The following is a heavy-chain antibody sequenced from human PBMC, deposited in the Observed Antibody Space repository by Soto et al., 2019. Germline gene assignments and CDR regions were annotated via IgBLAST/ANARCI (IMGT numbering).Heavy chain of an antibody. CDR3: TRVLGYTFEPGKTRYYAMDV. CDR2: LIPVFGSP. V-gene: IGHV1-69*01. Sequence: QVQLVQSGAEVKKPGSSVTVSCKTSGGTFSKDAINWVRQAPGQGLEWMGLLIPVFGSPIYAQKFQGRSRITADESTSTAFMDLSSLRSEDTAVYYCTRVLGYTFEPGKTRYYAMDVWGQGTTVSVS. J-gene: IGHJ6*02. CDR1: GGTFSKDA. D-gene: IGHD5-18*01.